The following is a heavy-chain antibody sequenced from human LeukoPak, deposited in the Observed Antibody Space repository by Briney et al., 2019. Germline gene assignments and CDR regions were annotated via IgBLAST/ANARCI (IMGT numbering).Heavy chain of an antibody. CDR3: ARETYYYGSGSYFPDAFDI. J-gene: IGHJ3*02. D-gene: IGHD3-10*01. CDR2: IYHSGST. V-gene: IGHV4-30-2*05. CDR1: GGSISSGGYS. Sequence: SETLSLTCAVSGGSISSGGYSWSWIRQPPGKGLEWIGYIYHSGSTYYNPSLKSRVTISVDTSKNQFSLKLSSVTAADTAVYYCARETYYYGSGSYFPDAFDIWGQGTMVTVSS.